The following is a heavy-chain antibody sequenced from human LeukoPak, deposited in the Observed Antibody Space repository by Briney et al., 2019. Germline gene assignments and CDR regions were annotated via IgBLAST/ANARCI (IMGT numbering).Heavy chain of an antibody. D-gene: IGHD5/OR15-5a*01. Sequence: PGGSLRLSCAASGFTFSSYAMHWVRQAPGKGLEWVAVISYDGSNKYYADSVKGRFTISRDNSKNTLYLQMNSLRAEDTAVYYCARGIYRYFDYWGQGTLVTVSS. CDR2: ISYDGSNK. CDR1: GFTFSSYA. CDR3: ARGIYRYFDY. J-gene: IGHJ4*02. V-gene: IGHV3-30-3*01.